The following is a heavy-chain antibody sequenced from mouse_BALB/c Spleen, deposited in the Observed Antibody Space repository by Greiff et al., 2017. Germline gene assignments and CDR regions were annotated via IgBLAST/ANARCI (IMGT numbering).Heavy chain of an antibody. Sequence: EVQRVESGGGLVKPGGSLKLSCAASGFTFSSYAMSWVRQTPEKRLEWVATISSGGSYTYYPDSVKGRFTISRDNAKNTLYLQMSSLRSEDTAMYYCARHTLNRWWFAYWGQGTLVTVSA. CDR1: GFTFSSYA. J-gene: IGHJ3*01. D-gene: IGHD2-14*01. CDR3: ARHTLNRWWFAY. CDR2: ISSGGSYT. V-gene: IGHV5-9-3*01.